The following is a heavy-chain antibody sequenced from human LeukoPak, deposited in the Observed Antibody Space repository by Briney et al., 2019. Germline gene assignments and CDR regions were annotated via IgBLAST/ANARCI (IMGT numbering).Heavy chain of an antibody. Sequence: SVNVSCKASGYTFTGYYMHWVRQAPGQGLEWMGWINANSGGTNYAQKFQGRVTMTRDTSISTAYMELSRLRSDDTAVYYCARSSRYDIWTGYPYWGQGTLVTVSP. J-gene: IGHJ4*02. CDR1: GYTFTGYY. D-gene: IGHD3-9*01. V-gene: IGHV1-2*02. CDR2: INANSGGT. CDR3: ARSSRYDIWTGYPY.